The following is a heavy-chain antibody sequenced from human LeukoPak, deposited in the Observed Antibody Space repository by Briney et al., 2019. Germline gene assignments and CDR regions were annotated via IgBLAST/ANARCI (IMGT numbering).Heavy chain of an antibody. J-gene: IGHJ4*02. V-gene: IGHV3-33*08. CDR2: IWYDGSNK. CDR3: ARGVGYCSGGSCYPFDY. D-gene: IGHD2-15*01. Sequence: GGSLRLSCAASGFTFSSYGMHWVRQPPGKGLEWVAVIWYDGSNKYYADSVKGRFTISRDNSKSTLYLQMNSLRAEDTAVYYCARGVGYCSGGSCYPFDYWGQGTLVTVSS. CDR1: GFTFSSYG.